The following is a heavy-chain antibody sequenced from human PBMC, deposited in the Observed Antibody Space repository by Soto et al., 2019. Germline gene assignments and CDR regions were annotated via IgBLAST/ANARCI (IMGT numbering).Heavy chain of an antibody. CDR2: INHSGST. Sequence: PSETLSLTCAVYGGSFSGYYWSWIRQPPGKGLEWIGEINHSGSTNYNPSLKSRVTISVDTSKNQFSLKLSSVTAADTAVYYCASGERVYSYGLDYCGQRTLVTVSS. CDR1: GGSFSGYY. J-gene: IGHJ4*02. V-gene: IGHV4-34*01. CDR3: ASGERVYSYGLDY. D-gene: IGHD5-18*01.